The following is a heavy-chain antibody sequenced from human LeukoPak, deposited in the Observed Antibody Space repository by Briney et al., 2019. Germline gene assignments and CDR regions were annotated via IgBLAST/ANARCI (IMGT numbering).Heavy chain of an antibody. CDR3: ARDGSGSFLRGWFDP. D-gene: IGHD3-10*01. CDR2: IYYSGST. J-gene: IGHJ5*02. Sequence: SETLSLTCTVSGGSISSYYWSWIRQPPGKGLEWIGYIYYSGSTNYNPSLKSRVTIPVDTSKNQFSLKLSSVTAADTAVYYCARDGSGSFLRGWFDPWGQGTLVTVSS. V-gene: IGHV4-59*01. CDR1: GGSISSYY.